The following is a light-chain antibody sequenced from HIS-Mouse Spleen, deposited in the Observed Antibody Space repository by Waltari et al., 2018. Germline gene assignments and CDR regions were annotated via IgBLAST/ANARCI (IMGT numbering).Light chain of an antibody. V-gene: IGLV3-10*01. CDR2: EDS. CDR1: AFPQQS. J-gene: IGLJ2*01. Sequence: SYELTPPPSVSVSPGQTARITCSGAAFPQQSAYWYQQKSGQAPVLVIYEDSKRPSGIPERFSGSSSGTMATLTISGAQVEDEADYYCYSTDSSGNHRVFGGGTKLTVL. CDR3: YSTDSSGNHRV.